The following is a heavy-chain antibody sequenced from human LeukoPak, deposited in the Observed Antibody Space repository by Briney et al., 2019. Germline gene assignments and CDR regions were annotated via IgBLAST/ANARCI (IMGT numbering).Heavy chain of an antibody. CDR3: ATQWHDAFDI. Sequence: EWVSSISTSSSYIKYADSLKGRFTISRDNAKNSLYLQMNTLRAEDTAVYYCATQWHDAFDIWGQGTMVTVSS. V-gene: IGHV3-21*01. D-gene: IGHD6-19*01. CDR2: ISTSSSYI. J-gene: IGHJ3*02.